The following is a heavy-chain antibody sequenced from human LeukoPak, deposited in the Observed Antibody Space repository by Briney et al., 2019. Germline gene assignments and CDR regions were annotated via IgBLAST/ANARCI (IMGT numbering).Heavy chain of an antibody. CDR1: GFTFSSYA. CDR2: ISGSGGST. D-gene: IGHD3-10*01. Sequence: GGSLRLSCAASGFTFSSYAMSWVRQAPGKGLEWVSAISGSGGSTYYADSVKGRFTISRDNSKNTLYLQMNSLRAEDTAVYYCARDHFDSGSFGHAFDIWGQGTMVIVSA. V-gene: IGHV3-23*01. J-gene: IGHJ3*02. CDR3: ARDHFDSGSFGHAFDI.